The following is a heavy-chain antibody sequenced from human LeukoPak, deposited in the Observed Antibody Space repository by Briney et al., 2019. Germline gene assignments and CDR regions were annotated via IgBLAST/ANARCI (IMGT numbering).Heavy chain of an antibody. J-gene: IGHJ3*01. CDR3: ARDMELST. Sequence: QPGGSLRLSCAASGFTFIDSAMTWVRHAPGKGLEWLSLISFSGNNPYYADSVKGRFPISRDNSEDTLYMQIHSLSAEETAMYYCARDMELSTWGLGTMVTVSS. CDR1: GFTFIDSA. D-gene: IGHD3-16*02. V-gene: IGHV3-23*01. CDR2: ISFSGNNP.